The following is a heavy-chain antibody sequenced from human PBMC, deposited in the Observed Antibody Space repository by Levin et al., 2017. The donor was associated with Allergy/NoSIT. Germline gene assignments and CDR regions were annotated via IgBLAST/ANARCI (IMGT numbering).Heavy chain of an antibody. J-gene: IGHJ3*02. V-gene: IGHV4-39*01. CDR3: ARVHRGGLLAFDI. CDR1: GGSISSSSYY. CDR2: IYYSGST. Sequence: PSQTLSLTCTVSGGSISSSSYYWGWIRQPPGKGLEWIGSIYYSGSTYYNPSLKSRVTISVDTSKNQFSLKLSSVTAADTAVYYCARVHRGGLLAFDIWGQGTMVTVSS. D-gene: IGHD4-23*01.